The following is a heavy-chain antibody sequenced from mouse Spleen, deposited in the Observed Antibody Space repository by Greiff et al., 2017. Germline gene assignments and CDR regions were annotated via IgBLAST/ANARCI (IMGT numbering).Heavy chain of an antibody. J-gene: IGHJ4*01. Sequence: EVQRVESGGGLVQPGGSMKLSCAASGFTFSDAWMDWVRQSPEKGLEWVAEIRNKANNHATYYAESVKGRFTISRDDSKSSVYLQMNSLRAEDTGIYYCTPGGYLYAMDYWGQGTSVTVSS. CDR1: GFTFSDAW. CDR3: TPGGYLYAMDY. V-gene: IGHV6-6*01. D-gene: IGHD2-2*01. CDR2: IRNKANNHAT.